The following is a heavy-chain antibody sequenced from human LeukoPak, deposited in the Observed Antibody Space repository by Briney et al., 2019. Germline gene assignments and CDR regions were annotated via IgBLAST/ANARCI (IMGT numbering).Heavy chain of an antibody. CDR3: AKHPGYSGSYYFDY. CDR1: GFTFSSYG. CDR2: IRYDGSNK. V-gene: IGHV3-30*02. J-gene: IGHJ4*02. D-gene: IGHD1-26*01. Sequence: PGGSLRLSCAASGFTFSSYGMHWVRQAPGKGLGWVAFIRYDGSNKYYADSVKGRFTLSRDNSKNTLYLQMNSLRAEDTAVYYCAKHPGYSGSYYFDYWGQGTLVTVSS.